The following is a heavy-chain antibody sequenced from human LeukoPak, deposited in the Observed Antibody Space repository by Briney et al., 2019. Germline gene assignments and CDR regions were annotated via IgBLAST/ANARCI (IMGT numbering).Heavy chain of an antibody. D-gene: IGHD4-11*01. J-gene: IGHJ4*02. CDR3: AKDAQRGFDYSNSLEY. CDR1: GFTFSHYG. Sequence: GGSLRLSCAASGFTFSHYGLDWVRQAPGKGLEWGAGIWSDGSNKYYADSVKGRFTISRDDSKKTLYLQMSSLRGEDTAVYYCAKDAQRGFDYSNSLEYWGQGTLVTVSS. CDR2: IWSDGSNK. V-gene: IGHV3-33*06.